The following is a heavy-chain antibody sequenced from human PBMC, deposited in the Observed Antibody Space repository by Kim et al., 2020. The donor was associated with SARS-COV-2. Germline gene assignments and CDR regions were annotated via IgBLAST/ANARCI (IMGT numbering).Heavy chain of an antibody. V-gene: IGHV6-1*01. D-gene: IGHD3-9*01. CDR1: GDSVSSNSAA. J-gene: IGHJ6*02. Sequence: SQTLSLTCAISGDSVSSNSAAWNWIRQSPSRGLEWLGRTYYRSKWYNDYAVSVKSRLTIIPDTSKNQFSLQLNSVTPEDTAVYYCARSTSYYDILTGYAPEIYYYYGMDVWGQGTTVTVSS. CDR3: ARSTSYYDILTGYAPEIYYYYGMDV. CDR2: TYYRSKWYN.